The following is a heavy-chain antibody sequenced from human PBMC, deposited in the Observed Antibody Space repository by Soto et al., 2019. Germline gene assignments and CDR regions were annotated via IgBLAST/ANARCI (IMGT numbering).Heavy chain of an antibody. J-gene: IGHJ6*02. CDR1: GGTFSSYA. V-gene: IGHV1-69*13. Sequence: SVKVSCKASGGTFSSYAISWVRQAPGQGLEWMGGIIPIFGTANYAQKFQGRVTITADESTSTAYMELSSLRSEDMAVYYCARGEVGYSGYISSYYYGMDVWG. CDR2: IIPIFGTA. CDR3: ARGEVGYSGYISSYYYGMDV. D-gene: IGHD5-12*01.